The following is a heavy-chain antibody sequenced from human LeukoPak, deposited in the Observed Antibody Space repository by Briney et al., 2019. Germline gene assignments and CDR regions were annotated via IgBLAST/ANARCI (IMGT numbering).Heavy chain of an antibody. CDR2: INYSGST. Sequence: SETLSLTCAVSGGSFSGYYWSWIRQPPGKGLEWIGEINYSGSTNYNPSLKSRVTISVDTSKNQFSLKLSSVTAADTAVYYCARGHYDILTGYSHFDYWGQGTLVTVSS. D-gene: IGHD3-9*01. CDR3: ARGHYDILTGYSHFDY. V-gene: IGHV4-34*01. J-gene: IGHJ4*02. CDR1: GGSFSGYY.